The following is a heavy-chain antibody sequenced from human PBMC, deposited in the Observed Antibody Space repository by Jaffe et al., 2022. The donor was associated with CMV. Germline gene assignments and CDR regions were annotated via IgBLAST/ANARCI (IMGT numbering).Heavy chain of an antibody. D-gene: IGHD3-3*01. Sequence: QVQLVESGGGLVKPGGSLRLSCAASGFTFSDYYMSWIRQAPGKGLEWVSYISSSSSYTNYADSVKGRFTISRDNAKNSLYLQMNSLRAEDTAVYYCARDYDFWSGLSTVGYYYMDVWGKGTTVTVSS. CDR3: ARDYDFWSGLSTVGYYYMDV. CDR2: ISSSSSYT. J-gene: IGHJ6*03. V-gene: IGHV3-11*06. CDR1: GFTFSDYY.